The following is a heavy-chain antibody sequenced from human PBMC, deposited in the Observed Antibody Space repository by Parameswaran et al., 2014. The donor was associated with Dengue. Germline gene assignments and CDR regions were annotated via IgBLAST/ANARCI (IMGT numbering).Heavy chain of an antibody. J-gene: IGHJ6*02. Sequence: WIRQPPGKGLEWVSYISSSSSTIYYADSVKGRFTISRDNAKNSLYLQMNSLRAEDTAVYYCARVHGGLIVASMDVWGQGTTVTVSS. CDR2: ISSSSSTI. V-gene: IGHV3-48*04. D-gene: IGHD5-12*01. CDR3: ARVHGGLIVASMDV.